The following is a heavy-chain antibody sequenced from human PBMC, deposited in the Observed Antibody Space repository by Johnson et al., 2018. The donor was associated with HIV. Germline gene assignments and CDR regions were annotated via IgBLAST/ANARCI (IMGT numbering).Heavy chain of an antibody. V-gene: IGHV3-15*01. CDR3: ATVVVITQDAFDI. Sequence: VQLVESGGGLIEPGGSLRLSCAASGFIFSNAWMTWVRQAPGKGLEWVGRIKGKTDGGTKDYAAPVKGRFTISRSESKNTLYLQMNSLKIEDTAVYYCATVVVITQDAFDIWGQGTMVTVSS. CDR1: GFIFSNAW. CDR2: IKGKTDGGTK. D-gene: IGHD3-22*01. J-gene: IGHJ3*02.